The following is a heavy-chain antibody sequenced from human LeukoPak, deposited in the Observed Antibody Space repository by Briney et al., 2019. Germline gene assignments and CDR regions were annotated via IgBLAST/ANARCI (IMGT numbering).Heavy chain of an antibody. CDR1: GFTFSNYA. V-gene: IGHV3-23*01. CDR2: ISGSGGST. CDR3: AKGCGGSCYSEFDY. D-gene: IGHD2-15*01. J-gene: IGHJ4*02. Sequence: GGSLRLSCAASGFTFSNYAMSWVRQAPGKGLECVAGISGSGGSTYYADSVKGRFTISRDNSKNPLYLQLNSLRAEDTAIYYCAKGCGGSCYSEFDYWGQGTLVTVSS.